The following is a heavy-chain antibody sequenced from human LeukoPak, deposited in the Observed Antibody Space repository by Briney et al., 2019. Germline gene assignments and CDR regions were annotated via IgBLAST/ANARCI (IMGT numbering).Heavy chain of an antibody. J-gene: IGHJ4*02. Sequence: PPEALSDTSADPVYSTSSDNYWTWIRQPPGQGLEWTGAIYHGGSNYYNPSLKSRVTMSVDTPKNQFSLKLSSVTAADTDVYYCARAPRDSISSKYMRRFDYWGQGTLVTVSS. CDR3: ARAPRDSISSKYMRRFDY. CDR2: IYHGGSN. V-gene: IGHV4-38-2*01. CDR1: VYSTSSDNY. D-gene: IGHD3-22*01.